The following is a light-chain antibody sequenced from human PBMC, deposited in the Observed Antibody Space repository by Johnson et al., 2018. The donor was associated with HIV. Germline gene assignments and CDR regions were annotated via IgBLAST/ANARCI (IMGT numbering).Light chain of an antibody. CDR1: SSNIGNNY. J-gene: IGLJ1*01. Sequence: QSVLTQAPSVSAAPGQKVTISCSGSSSNIGNNYVSWYQQLPGTAPKLLIYDNNKRPPGIRDRFSGSKSGTSATLGITGLQTGDEADYYCGTWDSSLSAYVIGTGTKVTVL. CDR3: GTWDSSLSAYV. V-gene: IGLV1-51*01. CDR2: DNN.